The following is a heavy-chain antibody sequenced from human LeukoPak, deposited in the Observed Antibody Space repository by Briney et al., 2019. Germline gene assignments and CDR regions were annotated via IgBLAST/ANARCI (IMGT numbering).Heavy chain of an antibody. CDR1: GFTFSSYS. D-gene: IGHD4-17*01. Sequence: GGSLRLSCAASGFTFSSYSMNWVRQAPGQGLEWVSSISSSSSYIYYADSVKGRFTISRDNAKNSLYLQMNSLRAEDTAVYYCARDLGYGWIDYWGQGTLVTVSS. V-gene: IGHV3-21*01. CDR3: ARDLGYGWIDY. J-gene: IGHJ4*02. CDR2: ISSSSSYI.